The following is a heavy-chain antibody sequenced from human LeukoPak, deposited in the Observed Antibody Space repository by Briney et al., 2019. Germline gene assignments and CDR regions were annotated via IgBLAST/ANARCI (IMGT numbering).Heavy chain of an antibody. CDR3: AKGGAFDI. J-gene: IGHJ3*02. V-gene: IGHV3-23*01. Sequence: GGSLRLSCAASGFTFSTFAMIWVRQPPGKGLEWVSSIFPSGGEIHYADSVRGRFTISRDNSKSTLYLQMNSLRAEDTAVYYCAKGGAFDIWGQGTMVTVSS. CDR2: IFPSGGEI. CDR1: GFTFSTFA.